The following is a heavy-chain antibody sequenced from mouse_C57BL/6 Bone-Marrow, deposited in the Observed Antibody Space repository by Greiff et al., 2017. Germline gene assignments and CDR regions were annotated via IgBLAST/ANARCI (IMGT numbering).Heavy chain of an antibody. CDR1: GFTFSSYA. CDR3: TRDQLRRYAMDY. CDR2: ISSGGDYI. J-gene: IGHJ4*01. D-gene: IGHD2-4*01. Sequence: DVHLVESGEGLVKPGGSLKLSCAASGFTFSSYAMSWVRQTPEKRLEWVAYISSGGDYIYYADTVKGRFTISRDNARNTLYLQMSSLKSEDTAMYYCTRDQLRRYAMDYWGQGTSVTVSS. V-gene: IGHV5-9-1*02.